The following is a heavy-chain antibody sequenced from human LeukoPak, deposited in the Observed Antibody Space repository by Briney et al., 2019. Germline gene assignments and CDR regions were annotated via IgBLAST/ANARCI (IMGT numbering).Heavy chain of an antibody. CDR3: ARDRPYCSSTSCLFDY. J-gene: IGHJ4*02. D-gene: IGHD2-2*01. V-gene: IGHV3-23*01. Sequence: GGSLRLSCAASGFTFSSYAMSWVRQAPGKGLEWVSAISGSGGSTYYADSVKGRFTISRDNSKNTLYLQMNSLRAEDTAVYYCARDRPYCSSTSCLFDYWGQGTLVTVSS. CDR2: ISGSGGST. CDR1: GFTFSSYA.